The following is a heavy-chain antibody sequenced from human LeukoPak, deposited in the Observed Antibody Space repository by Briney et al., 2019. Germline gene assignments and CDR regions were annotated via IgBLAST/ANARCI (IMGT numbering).Heavy chain of an antibody. CDR3: ARRIMTYMDV. CDR1: GFTFSSYG. Sequence: GGSLRLSCAASGFTFSSYGMHWVRQAPGKGLEWVANIKEDGSEKYYVDAVKGRFTVSRDNAKNSLYLQMNSLRAEDTAVYYCARRIMTYMDVRGKGTTVTVSS. V-gene: IGHV3-7*01. CDR2: IKEDGSEK. D-gene: IGHD3-16*01. J-gene: IGHJ6*03.